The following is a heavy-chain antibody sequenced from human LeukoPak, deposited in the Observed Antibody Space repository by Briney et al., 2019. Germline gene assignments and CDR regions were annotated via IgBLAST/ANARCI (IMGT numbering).Heavy chain of an antibody. J-gene: IGHJ4*02. V-gene: IGHV4-39*07. D-gene: IGHD6-19*01. Sequence: PSETLSLTCTVSGDSINTASYYWGWIRQTPGKGLEWIGSTYYSGTTYYNPSLKSRVTISADMSKNQFSLKLSSVTAADTAVYYCARDDSGWCFYWGQGTLVTVSS. CDR1: GDSINTASYY. CDR3: ARDDSGWCFY. CDR2: TYYSGTT.